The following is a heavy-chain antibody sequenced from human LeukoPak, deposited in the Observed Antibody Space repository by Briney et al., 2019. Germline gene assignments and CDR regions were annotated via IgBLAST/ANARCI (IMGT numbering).Heavy chain of an antibody. V-gene: IGHV1-46*01. J-gene: IGHJ4*02. D-gene: IGHD2-15*01. Sequence: ASVKVSCKASEYTFTSYYMHWVRQAPGQGLEWMGIINPSGGSTSYAQKFQGRVTMTRDTSTSTVYMELSSLRSEDTAVYYCARSDIVVAIFDYWGQGTLVTVSS. CDR2: INPSGGST. CDR1: EYTFTSYY. CDR3: ARSDIVVAIFDY.